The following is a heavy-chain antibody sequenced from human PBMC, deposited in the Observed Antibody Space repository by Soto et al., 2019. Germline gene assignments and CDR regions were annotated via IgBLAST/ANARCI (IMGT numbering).Heavy chain of an antibody. Sequence: GESLKISCKGSGYSFTSYWIGWVRQMPGKGLEWMGIIYPGDSDTRYSPSFQGQVTISADKSISTAYLQWSSLEASDTAMYYCARAGRGTMVYAIYDAFDIWGQGTMVTVSS. CDR1: GYSFTSYW. V-gene: IGHV5-51*01. D-gene: IGHD2-8*01. CDR2: IYPGDSDT. CDR3: ARAGRGTMVYAIYDAFDI. J-gene: IGHJ3*02.